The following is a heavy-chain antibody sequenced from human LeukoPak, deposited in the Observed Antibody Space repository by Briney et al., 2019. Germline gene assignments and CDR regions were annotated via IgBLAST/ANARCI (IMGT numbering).Heavy chain of an antibody. Sequence: GRSLRLSCAASGFTFSSYGMHWVRQAPGKGLVWVSRISTDGSSTKYADFVEGRFTISRDNAKNTLYLQMNSLRAEDTAAYYCVRGNFNGGIDHWGRGTLVTVSP. V-gene: IGHV3-74*01. J-gene: IGHJ4*02. CDR1: GFTFSSYG. CDR3: VRGNFNGGIDH. CDR2: ISTDGSST.